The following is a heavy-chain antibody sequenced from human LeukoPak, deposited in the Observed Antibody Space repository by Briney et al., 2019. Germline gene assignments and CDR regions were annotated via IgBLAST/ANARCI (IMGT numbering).Heavy chain of an antibody. CDR2: INHSGST. V-gene: IGHV4-34*01. J-gene: IGHJ4*02. CDR3: ARESALRLGELDY. D-gene: IGHD3-16*01. CDR1: GGSFSGYY. Sequence: PSQTLSLTCAVYGGSFSGYYWSWIRQPPGKGLEWIGEINHSGSTNYNPSLKSRVTISVDTSKNQFSLKLSSVTAADTAVYYCARESALRLGELDYWGQGTLVTVSS.